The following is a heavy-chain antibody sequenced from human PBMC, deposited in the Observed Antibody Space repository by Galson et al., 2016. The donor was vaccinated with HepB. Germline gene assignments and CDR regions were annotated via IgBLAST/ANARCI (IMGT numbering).Heavy chain of an antibody. V-gene: IGHV1-46*01. D-gene: IGHD4-17*01. Sequence: SVKVSCKASRYTFTTYWMHWVRQAPGQGLEWVGVINPSGGGTSYAQKFQGRVSMTSDTSTSTVYMQLISLRSEETAVYYCARPFYGEYDYFDYWGQGTLVVVSS. CDR1: RYTFTTYW. CDR2: INPSGGGT. CDR3: ARPFYGEYDYFDY. J-gene: IGHJ4*02.